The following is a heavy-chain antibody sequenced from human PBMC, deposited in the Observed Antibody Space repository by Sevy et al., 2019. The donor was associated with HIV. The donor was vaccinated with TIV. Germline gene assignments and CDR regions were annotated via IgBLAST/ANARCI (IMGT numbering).Heavy chain of an antibody. Sequence: KQSQTLSLTCAISGDSVSSNSAAWNWIRQSPSRGLEWLGRTYYRSKWYNDYAVSVKSRITINPDTSKNQFSLQLNAVTPEDTAVYYCARGGAAANNNWFDPWGQGTLVTVSS. J-gene: IGHJ5*02. V-gene: IGHV6-1*01. D-gene: IGHD6-13*01. CDR2: TYYRSKWYN. CDR3: ARGGAAANNNWFDP. CDR1: GDSVSSNSAA.